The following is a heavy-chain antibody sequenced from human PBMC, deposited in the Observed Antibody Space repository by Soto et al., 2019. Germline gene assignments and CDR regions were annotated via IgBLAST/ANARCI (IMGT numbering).Heavy chain of an antibody. D-gene: IGHD3-10*01. CDR3: GGPPAGTSDAVEL. CDR2: IYYSGST. V-gene: IGHV4-59*08. Sequence: SETLSLTCTVSGGSISSYYWSWIRQPPGKGLEWIGYIYYSGSTNYNPSLKSRVTISVDTSKNQFSLKLSSVTAAETAGDYWGGPPAGTSDAVELGGQRAMVTVS. J-gene: IGHJ3*01. CDR1: GGSISSYY.